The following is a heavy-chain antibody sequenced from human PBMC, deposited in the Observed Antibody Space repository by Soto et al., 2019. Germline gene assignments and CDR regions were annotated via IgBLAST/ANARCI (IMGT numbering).Heavy chain of an antibody. CDR2: IYANGTT. D-gene: IGHD1-1*01. CDR1: GASIRGFY. Sequence: PSETLSLTCTVSGASIRGFYWSWIRKSAGKGMGWFGSIYANGTTDYNPSLKSRVMMSVDTSKKQFSLKLRSVTDADTAVYYCVRDGTKTLRDWFDPWGQGISVTVFS. CDR3: VRDGTKTLRDWFDP. V-gene: IGHV4-4*07. J-gene: IGHJ5*02.